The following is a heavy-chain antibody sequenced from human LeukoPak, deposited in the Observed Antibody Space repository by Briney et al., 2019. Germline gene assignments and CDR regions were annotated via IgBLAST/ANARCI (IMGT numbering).Heavy chain of an antibody. D-gene: IGHD4-11*01. CDR2: ITGSGDTI. CDR3: ARERTTIMSGTAIGGY. CDR1: GLCFSSYE. V-gene: IGHV3-48*03. J-gene: IGHJ4*02. Sequence: GGSLSLACSPSGLCFSSYEMNSVRQAPGKGREWISYITGSGDTIYYADYVKGRFIISRDNANKSLFLQMNSLTADDTALYYCARERTTIMSGTAIGGYWGQGTLVTVSS.